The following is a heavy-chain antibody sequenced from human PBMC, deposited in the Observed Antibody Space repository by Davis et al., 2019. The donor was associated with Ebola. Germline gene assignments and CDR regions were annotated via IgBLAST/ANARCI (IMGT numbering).Heavy chain of an antibody. J-gene: IGHJ6*02. Sequence: GESLKISCAASGFTFSTYGMHWVRQAPGKGLEWVAVISYDGSYQNTGDSVRGRFTISRDNSKNTLYLQMNSLRAEDTAVYYCAREHSPESEDGMDVWGQGTTVSVSS. CDR2: ISYDGSYQ. V-gene: IGHV3-30*03. CDR3: AREHSPESEDGMDV. CDR1: GFTFSTYG.